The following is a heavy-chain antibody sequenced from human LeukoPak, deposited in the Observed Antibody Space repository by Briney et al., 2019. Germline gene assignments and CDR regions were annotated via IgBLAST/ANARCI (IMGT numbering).Heavy chain of an antibody. CDR1: GGSISSYY. CDR3: ATAGIVARRYFDY. Sequence: SETPSLTCTVSGGSISSYYWSWIRQPPGKGLEWTGYIHYSGTTNYSPSLKSRVTISVDTSKNQFSLKLSSVTAADTAVYYCATAGIVARRYFDYWGQGTLVTVSS. V-gene: IGHV4-59*08. D-gene: IGHD1-26*01. J-gene: IGHJ4*02. CDR2: IHYSGTT.